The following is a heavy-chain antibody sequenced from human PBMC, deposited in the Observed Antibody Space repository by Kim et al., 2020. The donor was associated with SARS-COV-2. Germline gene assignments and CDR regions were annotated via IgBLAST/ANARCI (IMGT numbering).Heavy chain of an antibody. CDR2: IGGDGVTT. D-gene: IGHD6-6*01. CDR1: GFIFSSYS. J-gene: IGHJ6*03. CDR3: AKVGAARPRYYYYMDV. Sequence: GGSLRLSCAASGFIFSSYSMNWVRQAPGKGLEWILVIGGDGVTTYYADSVKGRFTISRDNSKNTLYLQMNSLRTEDTAVYYCAKVGAARPRYYYYMDVWGLGTTVTVSS. V-gene: IGHV3-23*01.